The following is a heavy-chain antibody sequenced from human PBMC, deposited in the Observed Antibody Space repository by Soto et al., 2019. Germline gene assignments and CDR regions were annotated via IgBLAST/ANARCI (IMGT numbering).Heavy chain of an antibody. CDR3: AHSIRYFDRRGNFQH. CDR1: GFSLSTSGVG. V-gene: IGHV2-5*02. J-gene: IGHJ1*01. CDR2: IYWDDDK. Sequence: QITLKESGPTLVKPTQTLTLTCTFSGFSLSTSGVGVGWIRQPPGKALEWLALIYWDDDKRYSPSLKSRLTIXXDXSXXQVVLTMTNMDPVDTATYYCAHSIRYFDRRGNFQHWGQGTLVTVSS. D-gene: IGHD3-9*01.